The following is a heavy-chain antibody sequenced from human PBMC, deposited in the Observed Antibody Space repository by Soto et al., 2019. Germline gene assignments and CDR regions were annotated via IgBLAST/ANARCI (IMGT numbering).Heavy chain of an antibody. J-gene: IGHJ4*02. Sequence: QITLKESGPTLVKPTQTLTLTCTFSGFSLSTSGVGVGWIRQPPGKALEWLTLIYWDDDQRYSPSLKNRLTITKDTSKNQVVLTMTNMDPVDTATYYCAHSGGSASYCPYWGQGTLVTVSS. CDR3: AHSGGSASYCPY. CDR1: GFSLSTSGVG. CDR2: IYWDDDQ. V-gene: IGHV2-5*02. D-gene: IGHD3-10*01.